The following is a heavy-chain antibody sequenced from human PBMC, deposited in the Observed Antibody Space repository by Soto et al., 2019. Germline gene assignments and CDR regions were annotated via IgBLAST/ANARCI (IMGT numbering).Heavy chain of an antibody. Sequence: EVQLVESGGGLVQPGGSLRLSCAASGFTSSNAWMSWVRQAPGKGLEWVGRIKSISDGETTDYAAPVKGRFTISRDDSKNTLYLQMNSLKTEDTAVYFCTTDAAIVWGQGTLVTVSS. D-gene: IGHD1-26*01. CDR1: GFTSSNAW. CDR3: TTDAAIV. CDR2: IKSISDGETT. V-gene: IGHV3-15*01. J-gene: IGHJ4*02.